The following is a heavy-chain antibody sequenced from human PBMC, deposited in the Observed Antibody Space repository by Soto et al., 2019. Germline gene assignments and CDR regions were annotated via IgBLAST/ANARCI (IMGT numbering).Heavy chain of an antibody. CDR3: ARYSGSYWHYLDF. V-gene: IGHV5-51*01. J-gene: IGHJ4*02. D-gene: IGHD1-26*01. CDR2: IYPGDSDT. CDR1: GYSFASHW. Sequence: GESLKISCKGSGYSFASHWVAWVRQMPEKGLEWIGTIYPGDSDTKYSSAFRGNVTISADTSVSTAYLQWRSLEATDSAIYYCARYSGSYWHYLDFWGQGTLVTVSS.